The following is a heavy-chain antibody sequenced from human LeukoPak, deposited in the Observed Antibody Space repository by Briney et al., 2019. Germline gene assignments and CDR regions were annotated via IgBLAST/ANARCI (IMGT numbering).Heavy chain of an antibody. D-gene: IGHD6-6*01. CDR3: ARDGSSSSPEYNWFDP. V-gene: IGHV1-69*05. CDR2: IIPIFGTA. CDR1: GGTFSSYA. Sequence: GSSVKVSCKASGGTFSSYAIRWVRQAPGQGLEWMGGIIPIFGTANYAQKFQGRVTITTDESTSTAYMELSSLRSEDTAVYYCARDGSSSSPEYNWFDPWGQGTLVTVSS. J-gene: IGHJ5*02.